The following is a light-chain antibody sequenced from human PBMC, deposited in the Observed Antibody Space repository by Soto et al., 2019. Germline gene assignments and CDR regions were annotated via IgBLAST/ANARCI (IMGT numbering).Light chain of an antibody. CDR2: EVS. Sequence: QSVLTQPPSASGSPGQSVTISCTGTSSDVGGYNYVSWYQQHPGRAPKLMISEVSKRPSGVPDRFSGSKSGNTASLTVSGLQAEDEADYYCSSYAGSNNYVFGTGTKVTVL. CDR3: SSYAGSNNYV. CDR1: SSDVGGYNY. V-gene: IGLV2-8*01. J-gene: IGLJ1*01.